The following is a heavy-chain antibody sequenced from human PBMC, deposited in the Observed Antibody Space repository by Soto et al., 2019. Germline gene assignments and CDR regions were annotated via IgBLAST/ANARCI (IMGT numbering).Heavy chain of an antibody. CDR2: INHSGST. D-gene: IGHD6-6*01. CDR1: GGCFSGDY. V-gene: IGHV4-34*01. J-gene: IGHJ4*02. CDR3: ASGGVAACPRPGPGLPVLY. Sequence: PSETLSLTCAVYGGCFSGDYWSWIRQPPGKGLEWIGEINHSGSTNYNPSLKSRVTISVDTSKNEFSLKLSSVTAADTAVYYCASGGVAACPRPGPGLPVLYRGQGTLVTVS.